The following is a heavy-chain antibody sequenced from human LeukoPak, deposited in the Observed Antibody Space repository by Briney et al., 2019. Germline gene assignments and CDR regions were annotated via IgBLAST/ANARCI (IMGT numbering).Heavy chain of an antibody. CDR3: ARANGDLDY. D-gene: IGHD4-17*01. V-gene: IGHV1-8*03. Sequence: GASVKVSCKASGYTFTRYDINWVRQATGQGLEWTGWINPNSGNRGYAQKFQGRVSITRDTSINTAYMELSSLRSDDTAVYYCARANGDLDYWGQGTLVTVSS. CDR2: INPNSGNR. CDR1: GYTFTRYD. J-gene: IGHJ4*02.